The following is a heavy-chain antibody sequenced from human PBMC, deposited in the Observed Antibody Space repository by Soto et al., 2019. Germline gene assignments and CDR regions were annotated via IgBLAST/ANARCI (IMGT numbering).Heavy chain of an antibody. CDR3: ARGGEQWLVQDWFDP. V-gene: IGHV1-18*01. Sequence: ASVKVSCKASGYTFTSYGTSWVRQAPGQGLEWMGWITAYNGNTTYAEKFQGRVTITTDTSTSTAYMELSSLRSDDTAVYYCARGGEQWLVQDWFDPWGQGTLVTVSS. CDR2: ITAYNGNT. CDR1: GYTFTSYG. J-gene: IGHJ5*02. D-gene: IGHD6-19*01.